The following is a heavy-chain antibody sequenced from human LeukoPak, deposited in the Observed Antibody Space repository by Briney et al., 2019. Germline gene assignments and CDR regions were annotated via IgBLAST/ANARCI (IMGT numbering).Heavy chain of an antibody. CDR1: GFTFSSYS. V-gene: IGHV3-21*01. J-gene: IGHJ4*02. CDR3: ARAPRGIAVAGTLFDY. Sequence: PGGSLRLSCAASGFTFSSYSMNWVRQAPGKGLEWVSSISSSSSYIYYADSVEGRFTISRDNAKNSLYLQMNSLRAEDTAVYYCARAPRGIAVAGTLFDYWGQGTLVTVSS. CDR2: ISSSSSYI. D-gene: IGHD6-19*01.